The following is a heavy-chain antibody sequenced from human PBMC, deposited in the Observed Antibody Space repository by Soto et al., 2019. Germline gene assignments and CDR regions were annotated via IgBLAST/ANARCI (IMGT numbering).Heavy chain of an antibody. D-gene: IGHD4-17*01. CDR2: INPNSGGT. Sequence: ASVKVSCKASGYTFTGYYMHWVRQAPGQGLEWMGWINPNSGGTNYAQKFQGWVTMTRDTSISTAYMELSRLRSDDTAVYYCARARATVTFDAFDIWGQGTTVTVSS. CDR3: ARARATVTFDAFDI. V-gene: IGHV1-2*04. CDR1: GYTFTGYY. J-gene: IGHJ3*02.